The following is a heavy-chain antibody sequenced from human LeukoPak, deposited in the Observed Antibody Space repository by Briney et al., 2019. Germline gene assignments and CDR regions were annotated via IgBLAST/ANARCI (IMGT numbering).Heavy chain of an antibody. CDR2: ISSSSSYI. J-gene: IGHJ4*02. CDR1: GFTFSSYS. CDR3: ARGSGYGSGRNLDY. Sequence: GGSLRLSCAASGFTFSSYSMNWVRQAPGKGLEWVSSISSSSSYIYHADSVKGRFTISRDNAKNSLYLQMNSLRAEDTAVYYCARGSGYGSGRNLDYWGQGTLVTVSS. V-gene: IGHV3-21*01. D-gene: IGHD3-10*01.